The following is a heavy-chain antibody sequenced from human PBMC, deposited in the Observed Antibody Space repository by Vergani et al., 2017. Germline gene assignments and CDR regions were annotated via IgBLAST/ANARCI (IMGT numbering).Heavy chain of an antibody. CDR1: GGTFSSYT. V-gene: IGHV1-69*02. J-gene: IGHJ4*02. Sequence: QVQLVQSGAEVKKPGSSVKVSCKASGGTFSSYTISWVRQAPGQELEWMGRIIPILGIANYAQKFQGRVTITADKSTSTAYMELSSLRSEDTAVYYCARALGGIVVVTAFDYWGQGTLVTVSS. CDR3: ARALGGIVVVTAFDY. D-gene: IGHD2-21*02. CDR2: IIPILGIA.